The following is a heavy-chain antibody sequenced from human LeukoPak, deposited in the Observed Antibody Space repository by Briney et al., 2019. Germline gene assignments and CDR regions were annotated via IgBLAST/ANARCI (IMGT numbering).Heavy chain of an antibody. CDR3: ARAKAVVATITPFDY. CDR1: GFTFSSYA. Sequence: PGGSLRLSCAASGFTFSSYAMSWVRQAPGRGLEWVSAISGSGGSTYYADSVKGRFTISRDNSKNTLYLQMNSLTAEDTAVYYCARAKAVVATITPFDYWGQGTLVTVSS. J-gene: IGHJ4*02. CDR2: ISGSGGST. D-gene: IGHD5-12*01. V-gene: IGHV3-23*01.